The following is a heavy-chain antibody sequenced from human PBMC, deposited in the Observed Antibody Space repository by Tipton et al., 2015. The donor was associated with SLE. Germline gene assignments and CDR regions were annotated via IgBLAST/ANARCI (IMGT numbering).Heavy chain of an antibody. D-gene: IGHD6-19*01. V-gene: IGHV1-46*01. CDR2: INPSGGST. J-gene: IGHJ6*02. CDR1: GYTFTSYY. Sequence: QSGAEVKKPGASVKVSCKASGYTFTSYYMHWVRQAPGQGLEWMGIINPSGGSTSYAQKFQGRVTMTRDTSTSTVYMELSSLRSEDTAVYYCARGAVAGVPLYYYYGMDVWGQGTTVTVSS. CDR3: ARGAVAGVPLYYYYGMDV.